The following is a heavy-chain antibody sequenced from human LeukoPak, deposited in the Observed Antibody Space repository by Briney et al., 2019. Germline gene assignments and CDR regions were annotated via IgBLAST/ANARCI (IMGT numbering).Heavy chain of an antibody. CDR3: SKDLEWNYRNFDY. Sequence: GGSPRLSCAASGFTFSNYAMSWVRQVPGKGLEWVSSISGGGGATFYADSVKGRFTISRDNYKNTLYLQMNSLRAENTAIYYCSKDLEWNYRNFDYWGQGTLVTVSS. D-gene: IGHD1-7*01. CDR1: GFTFSNYA. CDR2: ISGGGGAT. V-gene: IGHV3-23*01. J-gene: IGHJ4*02.